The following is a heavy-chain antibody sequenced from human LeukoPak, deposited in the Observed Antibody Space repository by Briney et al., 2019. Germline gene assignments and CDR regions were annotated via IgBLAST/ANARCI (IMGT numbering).Heavy chain of an antibody. CDR1: GFRFSNYL. CDR2: IKTDGSST. Sequence: RGALRDSSEASGFRFSNYLMHWVRPVPGKGPGGVSTIKTDGSSTHNADSLGGAVTSSRDNAKNTLSLQMNSLRAEDTAVYYCAKGRDLWSATASFDNWGRGTLVPVSS. V-gene: IGHV3-74*01. CDR3: AKGRDLWSATASFDN. J-gene: IGHJ4*02. D-gene: IGHD3-3*01.